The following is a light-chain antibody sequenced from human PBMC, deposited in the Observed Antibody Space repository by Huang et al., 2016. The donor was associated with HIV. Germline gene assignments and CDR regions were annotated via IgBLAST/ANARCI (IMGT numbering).Light chain of an antibody. Sequence: DIQMTQSPSSLSASVGDRVTITCRASQTISNSLNWYQQKPGKAPKLLIYAASSSQSGVPSRFIGSGSGTDFSLTISGLQPDDFATYYCQQSYNSHRTFGPGTRVQIK. CDR1: QTISNS. V-gene: IGKV1-39*01. CDR3: QQSYNSHRT. CDR2: AAS. J-gene: IGKJ1*01.